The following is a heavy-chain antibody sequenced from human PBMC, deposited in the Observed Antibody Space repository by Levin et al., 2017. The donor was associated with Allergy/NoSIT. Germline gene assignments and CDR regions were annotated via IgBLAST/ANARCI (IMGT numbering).Heavy chain of an antibody. Sequence: SCATSGFSFGLYEMNWVRQAPGKGLEWVAYISTSGATIYYAESVGGRFTISRDNAARSLFLQMDSLRAEDTAVYYCARRGLGSSVTSWFDAWGQGALVSVS. J-gene: IGHJ5*02. V-gene: IGHV3-48*03. D-gene: IGHD4-17*01. CDR1: GFSFGLYE. CDR3: ARRGLGSSVTSWFDA. CDR2: ISTSGATI.